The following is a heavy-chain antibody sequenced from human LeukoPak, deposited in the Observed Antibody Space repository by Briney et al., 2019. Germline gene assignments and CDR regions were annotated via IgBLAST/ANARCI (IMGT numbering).Heavy chain of an antibody. J-gene: IGHJ4*02. CDR1: GGTFSSYA. D-gene: IGHD2-15*01. Sequence: GSSVKVSCKASGGTFSSYAISWVRQAPGQGLEWMGRIIPIFGTANYAQKFQGRVTITTDEYTSTAYMELSSLRSEDTAVYYCASSGCSGGSCYSFDYWGQGTLVTVSS. CDR3: ASSGCSGGSCYSFDY. CDR2: IIPIFGTA. V-gene: IGHV1-69*05.